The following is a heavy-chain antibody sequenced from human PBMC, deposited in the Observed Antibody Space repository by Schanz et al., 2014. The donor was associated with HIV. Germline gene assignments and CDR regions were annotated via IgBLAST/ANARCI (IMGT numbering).Heavy chain of an antibody. CDR1: GFTFNNYA. CDR3: ALSRPSGYGGSWYFDL. Sequence: EVQLLEFGGGLVRPGESLRLSCLASGFTFNNYAMSWVRQAPGKGLEWVAVINWNGDTTYYADSVKGRFTISRDNSKNTLYLQMNSLRAEDTAVYYCALSRPSGYGGSWYFDLWGRGTLVAVSS. D-gene: IGHD2-15*01. CDR2: INWNGDTT. V-gene: IGHV3-23*01. J-gene: IGHJ2*01.